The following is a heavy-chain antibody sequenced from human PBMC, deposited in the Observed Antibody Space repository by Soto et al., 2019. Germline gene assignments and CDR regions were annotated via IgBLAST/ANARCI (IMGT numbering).Heavy chain of an antibody. CDR2: LNSDGTGT. J-gene: IGHJ3*02. Sequence: EVQLVESGGGLVQPGGSLRLSCAASRFTFSTYWMHWVRQAPGKGLVWVARLNSDGTGTSYADSVKGRITISRDKAKNTLYLQMNSLITEDTAVYYCAGDSSGYSYDSFDIWGQGTMVTVSS. V-gene: IGHV3-74*01. CDR1: RFTFSTYW. D-gene: IGHD3-22*01. CDR3: AGDSSGYSYDSFDI.